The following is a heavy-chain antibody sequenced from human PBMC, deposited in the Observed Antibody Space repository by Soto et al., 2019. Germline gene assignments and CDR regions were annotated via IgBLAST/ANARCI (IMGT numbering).Heavy chain of an antibody. D-gene: IGHD3-22*01. CDR3: ARWPNYYDSSTYYRQEYFDY. CDR1: GFTFRWFG. J-gene: IGHJ4*02. Sequence: PGGSLRLSCAGSGFTFRWFGMNWVRQAPGKGLEWVARISNDGSNEYYVDSVKGRFTISRDNSKNTLYLQMDSLRAEDTAVYYCARWPNYYDSSTYYRQEYFDYWGQGTLVTVSS. CDR2: ISNDGSNE. V-gene: IGHV3-30*03.